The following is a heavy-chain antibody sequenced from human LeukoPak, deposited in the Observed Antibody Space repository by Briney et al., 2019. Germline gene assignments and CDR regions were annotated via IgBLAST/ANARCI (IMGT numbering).Heavy chain of an antibody. Sequence: ASVKVSCKASGYTFTSYGISWVGQAPGQGLEWMGWISAYNGNTNYAQKLQGRVTMTTDTSTSTAYMELRSLRSDDTAVYYCARDRRYYYDSSGYCDYWGQGTLVTVSS. D-gene: IGHD3-22*01. CDR2: ISAYNGNT. CDR1: GYTFTSYG. CDR3: ARDRRYYYDSSGYCDY. V-gene: IGHV1-18*01. J-gene: IGHJ4*02.